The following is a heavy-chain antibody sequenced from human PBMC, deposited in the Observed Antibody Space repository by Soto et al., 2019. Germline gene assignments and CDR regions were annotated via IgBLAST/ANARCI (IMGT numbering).Heavy chain of an antibody. V-gene: IGHV3-43*01. CDR1: GFTFDDYT. D-gene: IGHD3-10*01. CDR3: AKDFYYGSGSYTGSGAFDI. J-gene: IGHJ3*02. Sequence: GGSLRLSCAASGFTFDDYTMHWVLQAPGKGLEWVSLISWDGSGTYYADFVKGRCAISRDNSKNSLYLQMNSLRTEDTALYYCAKDFYYGSGSYTGSGAFDIWGQGTMVTVSS. CDR2: ISWDGSGT.